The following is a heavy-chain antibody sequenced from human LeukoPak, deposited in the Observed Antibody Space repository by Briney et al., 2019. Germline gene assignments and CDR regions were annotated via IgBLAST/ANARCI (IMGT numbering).Heavy chain of an antibody. CDR2: IKQDGSEK. CDR3: ARRAYYYDSSGTDY. V-gene: IGHV3-7*01. CDR1: GFTFSSYW. Sequence: PGGSLRLSCAASGFTFSSYWMSWVRQAPGKGLEWVANIKQDGSEKYYVDSVKGRFTISRDNAKNSLYLQMNSLRAEDTAVYYCARRAYYYDSSGTDYWGQGTLVTVSS. D-gene: IGHD3-22*01. J-gene: IGHJ4*02.